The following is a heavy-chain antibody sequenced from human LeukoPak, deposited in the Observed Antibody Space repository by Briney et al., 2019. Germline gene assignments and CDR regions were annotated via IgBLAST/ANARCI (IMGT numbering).Heavy chain of an antibody. J-gene: IGHJ4*02. CDR2: INHSGST. V-gene: IGHV4-34*01. D-gene: IGHD2-15*01. Sequence: PSETLSLTCTVSGGSISSYYWSWIRQPPGKGLEWIGEINHSGSTNYNPSLKSRATISVDTSKNQFSLKLSSVTAADTAVYYCARGLSAIVYWGQGTLVTVSS. CDR1: GGSISSYY. CDR3: ARGLSAIVY.